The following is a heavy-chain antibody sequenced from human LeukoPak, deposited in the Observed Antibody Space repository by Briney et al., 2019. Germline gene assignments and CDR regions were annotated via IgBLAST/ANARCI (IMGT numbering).Heavy chain of an antibody. D-gene: IGHD5-24*01. Sequence: GGSLRLSCAASGFTLNTYGMNWVRQAPGKGLEWVSFISSSRSYIYYADSVKGRFTIAGDNAKKLVHLQINSLRAGDTAVYYCARERDGYNYADYWGQGTLVTVSS. J-gene: IGHJ4*02. CDR2: ISSSRSYI. V-gene: IGHV3-21*01. CDR1: GFTLNTYG. CDR3: ARERDGYNYADY.